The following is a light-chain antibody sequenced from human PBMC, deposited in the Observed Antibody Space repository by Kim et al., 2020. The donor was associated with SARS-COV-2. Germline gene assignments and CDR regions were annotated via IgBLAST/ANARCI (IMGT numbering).Light chain of an antibody. J-gene: IGLJ3*02. V-gene: IGLV3-19*01. CDR3: NSRDSIGNHWV. Sequence: ALGRTVAINCQGDSIRSYDANWYQNKPGQAPVLVIYGKNNRTAGIPDLFSGSRAGNTASLTITGAQAEDEADYYCNSRDSIGNHWVFGGGTQLTVL. CDR1: SIRSYD. CDR2: GKN.